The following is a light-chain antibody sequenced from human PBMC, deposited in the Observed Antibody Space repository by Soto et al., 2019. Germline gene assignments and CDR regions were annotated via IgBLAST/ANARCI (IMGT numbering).Light chain of an antibody. V-gene: IGLV1-44*01. J-gene: IGLJ2*01. CDR1: SSNIGSNT. Sequence: QSVLTQPPSASGTPGQRVTISCSVSSSNIGSNTVNWYQQLAGTAPKILIYSNNQRPSGVPARFSGCKSGTSASLAISALQSEDEADYYCAAWDDSLNGVVFGGGTKVTVL. CDR3: AAWDDSLNGVV. CDR2: SNN.